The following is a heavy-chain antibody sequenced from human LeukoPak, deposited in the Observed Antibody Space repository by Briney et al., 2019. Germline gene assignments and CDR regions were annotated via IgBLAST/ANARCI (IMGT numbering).Heavy chain of an antibody. V-gene: IGHV3-7*01. CDR2: IKQDGSEK. CDR3: ARAAGSGSYYNAYHYYYYYYMDV. Sequence: GGSLGLSCAASGFTFSSYWMSWVRQAPGKGLEWVANIKQDGSEKYYVDSVKGRFTISRDNAKNSLYLQMNSLRAEDTAVYYCARAAGSGSYYNAYHYYYYYYMDVWGKGTTVTVSS. D-gene: IGHD3-10*01. J-gene: IGHJ6*03. CDR1: GFTFSSYW.